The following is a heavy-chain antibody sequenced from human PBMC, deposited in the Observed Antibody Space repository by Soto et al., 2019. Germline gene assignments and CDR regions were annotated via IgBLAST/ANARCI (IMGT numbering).Heavy chain of an antibody. Sequence: PGGSLRLSCAASGFTFSSYAMHWVRQAPGKGLEWVAVISYDGSNKYYADSVKGRFTISRDNSKNTLYLQMNSLRAEDTAVYYRARDRRITMVRGVSRGGWFDPWGQGTLVTVSS. CDR2: ISYDGSNK. CDR3: ARDRRITMVRGVSRGGWFDP. CDR1: GFTFSSYA. D-gene: IGHD3-10*01. J-gene: IGHJ5*02. V-gene: IGHV3-30-3*01.